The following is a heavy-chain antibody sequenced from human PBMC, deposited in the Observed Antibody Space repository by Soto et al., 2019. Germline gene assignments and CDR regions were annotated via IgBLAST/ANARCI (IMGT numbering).Heavy chain of an antibody. D-gene: IGHD3-3*01. CDR1: GYTFTGYY. CDR2: INPNSGGT. V-gene: IGHV1-2*02. J-gene: IGHJ5*02. Sequence: ASVKVSCKASGYTFTGYYMHWVRQAPGQGLEWMGWINPNSGGTNYAQKFQGRVTMTRDTSISTAYMELSRLRSDDTAVYYCARSTIFGVVSNWFDPWGQGTPVTVSS. CDR3: ARSTIFGVVSNWFDP.